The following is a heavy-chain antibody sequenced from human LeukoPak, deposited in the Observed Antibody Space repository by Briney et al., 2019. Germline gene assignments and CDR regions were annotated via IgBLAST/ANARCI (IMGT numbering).Heavy chain of an antibody. J-gene: IGHJ4*02. CDR1: GYTFTTYA. Sequence: GASVKVSCKASGYTFTTYAMHWVRQAPGQRLEWMGWINAGNGNTKYSQKFQGRVTITGDTSASTAYMELSSLRSEDTAVYYCARVLAYSSGWYSDYWGQGTLVTVSS. D-gene: IGHD6-19*01. V-gene: IGHV1-3*01. CDR2: INAGNGNT. CDR3: ARVLAYSSGWYSDY.